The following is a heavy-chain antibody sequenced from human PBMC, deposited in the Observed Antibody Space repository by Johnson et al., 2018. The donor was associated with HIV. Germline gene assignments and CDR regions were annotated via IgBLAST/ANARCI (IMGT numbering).Heavy chain of an antibody. CDR3: AKGGYSGGYLVD. CDR2: ISYDGSNK. V-gene: IGHV3-30*18. CDR1: GFTFSSYG. J-gene: IGHJ3*01. D-gene: IGHD1-26*01. Sequence: QVQLVESGGGVVQPGRSLRLSCAASGFTFSSYGMHWVRQAPGKGLEWVAVISYDGSNKYYADSVKGRFTISRDNSKNTLYLQMNSLRAEDTAVYYCAKGGYSGGYLVDWGQGTMVTVSS.